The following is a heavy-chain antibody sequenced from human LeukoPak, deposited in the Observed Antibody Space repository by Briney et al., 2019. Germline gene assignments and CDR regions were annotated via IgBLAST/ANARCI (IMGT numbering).Heavy chain of an antibody. CDR1: GGSISSYY. CDR3: ARDRDCSSTSCYYYYYYYMDV. D-gene: IGHD2-2*01. CDR2: IYTSGST. Sequence: PSETLSLTCTVSGGSISSYYWSWIRQPAGKGLEWIGRIYTSGSTNYNPSLKSRVTMSVDTSKNQFSLKLSSVTAADTAVYYCARDRDCSSTSCYYYYYYYMDVWGKGTTVTVSS. V-gene: IGHV4-4*07. J-gene: IGHJ6*03.